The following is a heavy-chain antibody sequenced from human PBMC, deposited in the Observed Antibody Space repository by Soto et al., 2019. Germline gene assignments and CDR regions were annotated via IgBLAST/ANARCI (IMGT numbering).Heavy chain of an antibody. J-gene: IGHJ6*02. CDR1: GFTFSSYW. CDR3: ARDRYYDSSGYYAYYYYYGMDV. V-gene: IGHV3-7*03. Sequence: GGSLRLSCAASGFTFSSYWMSWVRQAPGKGLEWVANIKQDGSEKYYVDSVKGRFTTSRDNAKNSLYLQMNSLRAEDTAVYYCARDRYYDSSGYYAYYYYYGMDVWGQGTTVTVSS. D-gene: IGHD3-22*01. CDR2: IKQDGSEK.